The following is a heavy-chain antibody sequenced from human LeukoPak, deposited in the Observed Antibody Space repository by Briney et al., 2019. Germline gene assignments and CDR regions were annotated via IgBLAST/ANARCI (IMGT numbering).Heavy chain of an antibody. CDR1: GFTLSNFG. CDR3: PRGDYLDLYY. D-gene: IGHD3-16*01. V-gene: IGHV3-23*01. Sequence: GGSLTPSCAVSGFTLSNFGMDWVRQAPGKGLEWVSIITSGVGITYYADSVKGRFTISRDNSRNNLYLQMNSLRAEDTAVYYCPRGDYLDLYYGDRETLVTVSS. CDR2: ITSGVGIT. J-gene: IGHJ4*02.